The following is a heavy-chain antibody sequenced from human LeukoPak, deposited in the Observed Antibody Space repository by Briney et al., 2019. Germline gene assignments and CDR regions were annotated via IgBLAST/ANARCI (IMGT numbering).Heavy chain of an antibody. CDR2: ISSSNSYI. Sequence: GGSLRLSCAAPGFTFNTYSMNWVRQAPGKGLEWVSFISSSNSYIYYADSVKGRFTISRDNAKNSLSLQMNSLRAEDTAVYYCAGGRYNYGYIFDYWGQGTLVTVSS. CDR1: GFTFNTYS. J-gene: IGHJ4*02. V-gene: IGHV3-21*01. CDR3: AGGRYNYGYIFDY. D-gene: IGHD5-18*01.